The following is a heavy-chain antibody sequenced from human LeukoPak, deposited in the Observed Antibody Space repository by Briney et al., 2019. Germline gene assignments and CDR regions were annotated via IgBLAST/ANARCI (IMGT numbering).Heavy chain of an antibody. V-gene: IGHV4-59*01. D-gene: IGHD3-10*01. J-gene: IGHJ4*02. CDR1: GGSISSYY. CDR2: IYYSGST. Sequence: SETLSLTCTVSGGSISSYYWSCIRQPPGKGLEWIGYIYYSGSTNYNPSLKSRVTISVDTSKNQFSLKLSSVTAADTAVYYCARDAHPYGSGSYLFDYWGQGTLVTVSS. CDR3: ARDAHPYGSGSYLFDY.